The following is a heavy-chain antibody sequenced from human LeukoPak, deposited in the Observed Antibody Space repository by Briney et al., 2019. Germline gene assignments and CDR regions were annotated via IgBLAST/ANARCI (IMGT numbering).Heavy chain of an antibody. CDR3: ARDLSEPHWYSSGWSLDV. V-gene: IGHV3-48*04. J-gene: IGHJ6*02. Sequence: GGSLRLSCTASGFTFSTYSMNWVRQTPGKGLEWVSYISSSSSTILYADSVKGRLTISRDNAKNSLYLQMNSLGAADTAVYYCARDLSEPHWYSSGWSLDVWGQGTTVTVSS. D-gene: IGHD6-19*01. CDR2: ISSSSSTI. CDR1: GFTFSTYS.